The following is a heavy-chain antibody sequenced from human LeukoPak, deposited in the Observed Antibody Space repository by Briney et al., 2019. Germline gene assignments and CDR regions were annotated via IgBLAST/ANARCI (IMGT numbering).Heavy chain of an antibody. J-gene: IGHJ4*02. V-gene: IGHV4-59*01. CDR3: ARGDSSSWFFFDF. CDR2: IYYSGST. Sequence: SETLSLTCTVPGGSISSYYWSWIRQPPGKGLEWIGYIYYSGSTNYNPSLESRVTISVDTSKNQFSLKLSSVTAADTAVYYCARGDSSSWFFFDFWGQGTLVTVSS. CDR1: GGSISSYY. D-gene: IGHD6-13*01.